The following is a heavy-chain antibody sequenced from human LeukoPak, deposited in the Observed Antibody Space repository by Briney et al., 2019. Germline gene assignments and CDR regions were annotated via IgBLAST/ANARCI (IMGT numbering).Heavy chain of an antibody. CDR3: AKTSYYYDRSGYYAFDI. CDR2: ISSSSSTI. CDR1: GFTFSSYS. J-gene: IGHJ3*02. V-gene: IGHV3-48*01. Sequence: GGSLRLSCAASGFTFSSYSMNWVRQAPGKGLEWVSYISSSSSTIYYADSVQGRFTISRDNSKNTLYLQMNSLRAEDTAVYYCAKTSYYYDRSGYYAFDIWGQGTMVTVSS. D-gene: IGHD3-22*01.